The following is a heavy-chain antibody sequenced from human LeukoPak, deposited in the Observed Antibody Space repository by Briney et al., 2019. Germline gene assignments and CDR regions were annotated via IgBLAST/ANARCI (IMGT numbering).Heavy chain of an antibody. D-gene: IGHD3-10*01. CDR3: ARLYGSGSYYRH. V-gene: IGHV4-34*01. CDR1: GGSFTGYY. Sequence: SETLSLTCVVYGGSFTGYYWGWIRQPPGKGLEWIGEIKQSGSTNYNPSLKSRVTISVDTSKSQFSLRVSSVTAADTAVYYCARLYGSGSYYRHWGQGTLVTVSS. J-gene: IGHJ4*02. CDR2: IKQSGST.